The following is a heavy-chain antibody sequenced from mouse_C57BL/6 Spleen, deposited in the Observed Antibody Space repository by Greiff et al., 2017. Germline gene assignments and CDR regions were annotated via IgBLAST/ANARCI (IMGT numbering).Heavy chain of an antibody. V-gene: IGHV10-3*01. CDR2: IRSKSSNYAT. D-gene: IGHD2-2*01. Sequence: EVKLVESGGGLVQPKGSLKLSCAASGFTFNTYAMHWVRQAPGKGLEWVARIRSKSSNYATYYADSVKDRFTISRDDSQSMLYLQMNNLKTEDTAMYYCVREWLRRGGWYFDVWGTGTTVTVSS. CDR3: VREWLRRGGWYFDV. J-gene: IGHJ1*03. CDR1: GFTFNTYA.